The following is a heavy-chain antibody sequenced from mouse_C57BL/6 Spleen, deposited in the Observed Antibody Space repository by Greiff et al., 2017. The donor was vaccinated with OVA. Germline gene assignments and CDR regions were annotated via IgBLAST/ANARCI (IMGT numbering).Heavy chain of an antibody. J-gene: IGHJ4*01. D-gene: IGHD2-12*01. CDR3: ARHNYGYAMDY. CDR1: GFNIKNPY. CDR2: IDPANGNT. Sequence: VQLQQSVAELVRPGASVKLSCTASGFNIKNPYMHWVKQRPEQGLEWIGRIDPANGNTKYAPKFQGKATITADTSSNTAYLQLSSLTSEDTAIYYCARHNYGYAMDYWGQGTSVTVSS. V-gene: IGHV14-3*01.